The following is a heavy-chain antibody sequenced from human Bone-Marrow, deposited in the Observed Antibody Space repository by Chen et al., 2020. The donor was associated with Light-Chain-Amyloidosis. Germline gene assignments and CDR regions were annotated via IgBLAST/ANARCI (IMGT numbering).Heavy chain of an antibody. CDR1: GYSISSGYY. V-gene: IGHV4-38-2*02. D-gene: IGHD4-17*01. Sequence: QVQLQESGPGLVKPSETLSLTCTVSGYSISSGYYWGWLRQAPGKGLEWIGSIYYSGNTYMNSSLKNRVAMSVDTSNNQFSLRLNSVTAADTAVYFCARVVPPNYGANFNSWGQGTLVIVSS. CDR3: ARVVPPNYGANFNS. CDR2: IYYSGNT. J-gene: IGHJ4*02.